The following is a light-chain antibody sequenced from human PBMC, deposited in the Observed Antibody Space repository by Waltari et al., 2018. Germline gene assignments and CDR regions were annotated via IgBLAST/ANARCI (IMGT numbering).Light chain of an antibody. CDR2: KSF. J-gene: IGKJ2*01. V-gene: IGKV1-5*03. CDR1: QSISNW. CDR3: QQYNIWPYT. Sequence: DIQMTQSPSTLSASVGDRVTITCRASQSISNWLAWYQQKPGKAPKVLIYKSFTLQSGVPSRFSGSGSETEFILTISSLQPDDCATYYCQQYNIWPYTFGQGTTLEI.